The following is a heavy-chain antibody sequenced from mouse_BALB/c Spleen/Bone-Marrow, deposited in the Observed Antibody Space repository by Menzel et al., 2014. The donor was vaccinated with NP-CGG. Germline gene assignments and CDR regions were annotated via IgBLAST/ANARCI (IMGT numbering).Heavy chain of an antibody. J-gene: IGHJ1*01. Sequence: EVQLVESGGGLVQPGGSRKLSCAASGFIFSDYGMAWVRQAPGKGPEWVAFISNLAYSIYYADTVTGRFTISRENAKNTLYLEMSSLRSEDTAMYYCARDQVYYYGSSYGYFDVWGAGTTVTVSS. CDR1: GFIFSDYG. V-gene: IGHV5-15*02. D-gene: IGHD1-1*01. CDR2: ISNLAYSI. CDR3: ARDQVYYYGSSYGYFDV.